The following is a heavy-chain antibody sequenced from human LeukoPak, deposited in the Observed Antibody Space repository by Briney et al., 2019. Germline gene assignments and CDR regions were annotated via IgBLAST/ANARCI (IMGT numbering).Heavy chain of an antibody. V-gene: IGHV3-64*01. J-gene: IGHJ4*02. CDR2: ISSDGGST. CDR1: GFTFSSYA. Sequence: GGSLRLSCAASGFTFSSYAMHWVRQAPGKGLEYVSAISSDGGSTYYANSVKGRFTISRDNSKNTLYLQMGSLRAEDMAVYYCARAINSSGYPPVDYWGQGTLVTVSS. CDR3: ARAINSSGYPPVDY. D-gene: IGHD3-22*01.